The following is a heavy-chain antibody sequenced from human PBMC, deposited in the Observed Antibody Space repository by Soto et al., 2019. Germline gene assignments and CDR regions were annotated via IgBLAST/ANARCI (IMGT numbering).Heavy chain of an antibody. D-gene: IGHD3-22*01. CDR3: ARDFFDSSDYTTNWFDP. CDR2: VYHTGGT. CDR1: GGSVSSGGFD. V-gene: IGHV4-61*08. J-gene: IGHJ5*02. Sequence: SETLSLTCTVSGGSVSSGGFDWTWIRQPPGRGLEWLGHVYHTGGTQNNPTLRSRVTISLDTSKNQFSLNLRSLTAADTALYYCARDFFDSSDYTTNWFDPWGQGTLVTVSS.